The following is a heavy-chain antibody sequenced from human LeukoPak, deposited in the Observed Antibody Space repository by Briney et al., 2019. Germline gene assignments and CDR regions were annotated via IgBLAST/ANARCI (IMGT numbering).Heavy chain of an antibody. CDR3: ARAPFEGSGWYIYYFDY. CDR2: IYYSGST. V-gene: IGHV4-61*01. D-gene: IGHD6-19*01. J-gene: IGHJ4*02. CDR1: GGSVSSGSYY. Sequence: SETLSLTCTVSGGSVSSGSYYWSWIRQPPGKGLEWLGYIYYSGSTNYNPSLKSRVTISVDMSKNQFFLKLSSVTAADTAVYYCARAPFEGSGWYIYYFDYWGQGTLVTVSS.